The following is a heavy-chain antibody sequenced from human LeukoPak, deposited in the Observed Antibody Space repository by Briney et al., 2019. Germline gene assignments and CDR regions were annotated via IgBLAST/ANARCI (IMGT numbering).Heavy chain of an antibody. D-gene: IGHD1-26*01. CDR1: GFTFSSYA. CDR2: ISGSGGST. J-gene: IGHJ3*02. Sequence: PGGSLRLSCAASGFTFSSYAMSWVRQAPGKGLEWVSAISGSGGSTYYADSVKGRFTISRDNSKNTLYLQTNSLRAEDTAVYYCAKGIFEYSDVDAFDIWGQGTMVTVSS. V-gene: IGHV3-23*01. CDR3: AKGIFEYSDVDAFDI.